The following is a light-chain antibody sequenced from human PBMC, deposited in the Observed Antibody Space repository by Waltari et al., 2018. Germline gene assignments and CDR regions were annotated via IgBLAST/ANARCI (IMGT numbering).Light chain of an antibody. V-gene: IGKV4-1*01. CDR3: QQYITTLT. CDR1: QTILYSPTNRNY. J-gene: IGKJ4*01. CDR2: WAS. Sequence: DFVMTQSPDSLAVSLGERATITCKSSQTILYSPTNRNYLAWYQQRPGQSPKLLIYWASVRASGVPDRFSGSGSGTDFTLTISSLQPEDVAVYYCQQYITTLTFGGGTKVEIK.